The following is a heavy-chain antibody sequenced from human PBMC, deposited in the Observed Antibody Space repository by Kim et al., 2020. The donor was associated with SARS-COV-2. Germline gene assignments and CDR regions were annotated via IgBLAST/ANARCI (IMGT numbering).Heavy chain of an antibody. CDR2: INPNSGGT. CDR3: ARDFSGWYLPSAFDI. D-gene: IGHD6-19*01. J-gene: IGHJ3*02. CDR1: GYTFTGYY. V-gene: IGHV1-2*02. Sequence: ASVKVSCKASGYTFTGYYMHWVRQAPGQGLEWMGWINPNSGGTNYAQKFQGRVTMTRDTSISTAYMELSRLRSDDTAVYYCARDFSGWYLPSAFDIWGQGTMVTVSS.